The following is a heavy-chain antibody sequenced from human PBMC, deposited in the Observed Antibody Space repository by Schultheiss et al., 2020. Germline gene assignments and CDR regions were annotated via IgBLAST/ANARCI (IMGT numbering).Heavy chain of an antibody. V-gene: IGHV3-23*01. CDR3: AKGRYGGNFLYFDY. CDR1: GFTFSSYA. CDR2: ISGSGGST. D-gene: IGHD4-23*01. Sequence: GESLRLSCAASGFTFSSYAMSWVRQAPGKGLEWVSAISGSGGSTYYADSVKGRFTISRDNSKNTLYLQMNSLRAEDTAVYYCAKGRYGGNFLYFDYWGQGTLVTVSS. J-gene: IGHJ4*02.